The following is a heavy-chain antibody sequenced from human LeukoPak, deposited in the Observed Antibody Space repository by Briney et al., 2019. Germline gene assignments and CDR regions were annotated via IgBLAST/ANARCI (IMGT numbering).Heavy chain of an antibody. Sequence: ASVKVSCKVSGYTLTELSMHWVRQAPGQGLEWMGWISAYNGNTNYAQKLQGRVTMTTDTSTSTAYMELRSLRSDDPAVYYCARAERIAVARTADYWGQGTLVTVSS. V-gene: IGHV1-18*01. CDR3: ARAERIAVARTADY. CDR1: GYTLTELS. D-gene: IGHD6-19*01. J-gene: IGHJ4*02. CDR2: ISAYNGNT.